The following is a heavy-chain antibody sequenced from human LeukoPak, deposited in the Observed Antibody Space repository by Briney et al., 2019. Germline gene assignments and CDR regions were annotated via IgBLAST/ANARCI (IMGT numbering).Heavy chain of an antibody. J-gene: IGHJ6*03. CDR2: IYTSGST. V-gene: IGHV4-4*07. Sequence: SETLSLTCTVSGGSISSYYWSWIRQPAGKGLEWIGRIYTSGSTNYNPSLKSRVTMSVDTSKNQFSLKLSSVTAADTAVYYCARDAAPNFRYYYCMDVWGKGTTVTISS. CDR3: ARDAAPNFRYYYCMDV. D-gene: IGHD6-13*01. CDR1: GGSISSYY.